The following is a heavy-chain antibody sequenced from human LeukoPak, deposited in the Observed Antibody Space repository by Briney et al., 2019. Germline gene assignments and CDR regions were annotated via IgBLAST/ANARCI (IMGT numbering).Heavy chain of an antibody. D-gene: IGHD6-19*01. Sequence: PGGSLRLSCAASGFTFSSYATSWVRQAPGKGLEWVSAISGSGGSTYYADSVKGRFTISRDNSKNTLYLQMNSLRGEDTATYYCAKDIGSGRFNYGVDVWGQGTTVTVSS. V-gene: IGHV3-23*01. CDR1: GFTFSSYA. CDR3: AKDIGSGRFNYGVDV. J-gene: IGHJ6*02. CDR2: ISGSGGST.